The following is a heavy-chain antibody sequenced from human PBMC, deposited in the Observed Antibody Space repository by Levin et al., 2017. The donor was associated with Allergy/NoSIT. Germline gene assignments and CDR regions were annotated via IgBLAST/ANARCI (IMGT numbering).Heavy chain of an antibody. CDR3: ARDRVYYYGSGSYAAGDDYGMDV. J-gene: IGHJ6*02. V-gene: IGHV3-11*01. CDR2: ISSSGSTI. Sequence: GESLKISCAASGFTFSDYYMSWIRQAPGKGLEWVSYISSSGSTIYYADSVKGRFTISRDNAKNSLYLQMNSLRAEDTAVYYCARDRVYYYGSGSYAAGDDYGMDVWGQGTTVTVSS. D-gene: IGHD3-10*01. CDR1: GFTFSDYY.